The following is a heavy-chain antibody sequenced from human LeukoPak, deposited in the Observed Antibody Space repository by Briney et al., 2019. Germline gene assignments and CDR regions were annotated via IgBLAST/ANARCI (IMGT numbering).Heavy chain of an antibody. Sequence: QPGGSLRLSCATSGFTFSSYSMNWVRQAPGKGLEWVSAISGSGGSTYYADSVKGRFTISRDNSKNTLYLQMNSLRAEDTAVYYCAKETEAVAGPIDYWGQGTLVTVSS. V-gene: IGHV3-23*01. CDR3: AKETEAVAGPIDY. J-gene: IGHJ4*02. CDR1: GFTFSSYS. CDR2: ISGSGGST. D-gene: IGHD6-19*01.